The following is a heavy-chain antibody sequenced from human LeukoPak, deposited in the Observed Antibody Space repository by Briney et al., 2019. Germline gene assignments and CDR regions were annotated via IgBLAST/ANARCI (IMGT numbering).Heavy chain of an antibody. V-gene: IGHV3-74*01. Sequence: GGSLRLSCAASGFTFSSYWMHWVRQAPRKGLVWVSRINSDGSRTTYADSVKGRFTISRDNAKNTLYLQMNSLRAEDTAVYYCARGYSSGYRVDYWGQGTLVTVSS. CDR1: GFTFSSYW. D-gene: IGHD3-22*01. CDR3: ARGYSSGYRVDY. CDR2: INSDGSRT. J-gene: IGHJ4*02.